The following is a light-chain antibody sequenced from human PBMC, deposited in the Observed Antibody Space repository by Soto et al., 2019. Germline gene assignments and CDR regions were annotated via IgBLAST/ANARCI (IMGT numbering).Light chain of an antibody. Sequence: QSALTQPPSASGSPGQSVTISCTETSSDVGGYNYVSWYQHHPGKAPKLMLYEVSRRPSGVPDRFSGSKSGNTASLTVSGLQAEDEADYYCSSYAGSNNAVFGTGTKLTVL. CDR1: SSDVGGYNY. V-gene: IGLV2-8*01. CDR2: EVS. CDR3: SSYAGSNNAV. J-gene: IGLJ1*01.